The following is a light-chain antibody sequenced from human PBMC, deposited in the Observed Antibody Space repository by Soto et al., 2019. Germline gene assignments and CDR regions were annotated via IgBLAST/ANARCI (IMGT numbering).Light chain of an antibody. V-gene: IGKV3-20*01. J-gene: IGKJ1*01. Sequence: EIVLTQSPATLSLSPGERATLSCRASQSVRRNLSWYLQKPGQTPRLLIYGASIRATGIPDRFSGSGSGTDFTPATSRLEPEDFAVYYRQQYGSSGTFGQGTKVDI. CDR1: QSVRRN. CDR2: GAS. CDR3: QQYGSSGT.